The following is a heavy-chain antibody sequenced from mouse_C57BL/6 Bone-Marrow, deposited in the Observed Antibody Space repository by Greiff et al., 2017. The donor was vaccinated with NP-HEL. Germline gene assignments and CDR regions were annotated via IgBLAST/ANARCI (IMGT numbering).Heavy chain of an antibody. CDR1: GYTFTSYW. CDR3: ARDMITSYFDY. D-gene: IGHD2-4*01. CDR2: INPSNGGT. J-gene: IGHJ2*01. Sequence: QVQLQQSGTELVKPGASVKLSYKASGYTFTSYWMHWVKQRPGQGLEWIGNINPSNGGTNYNEKFKSKATLTVDKSSSTAYMQLSSLTSEDSAVYYCARDMITSYFDYWGQGTTLTVSS. V-gene: IGHV1-53*01.